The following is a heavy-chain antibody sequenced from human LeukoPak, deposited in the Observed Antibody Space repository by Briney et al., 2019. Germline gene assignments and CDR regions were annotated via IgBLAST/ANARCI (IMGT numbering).Heavy chain of an antibody. J-gene: IGHJ4*02. CDR1: GGSISSSSYY. D-gene: IGHD3-9*01. CDR2: IYYSGST. CDR3: ARERVHYDILTGYFDY. Sequence: SETLSLTCTVSGGSISSSSYYWGWIRQPPGKGLEWIGSIYYSGSTYYNPSLKSRVTISVDTSKNQFSLKLSSVTAADTAVYYCARERVHYDILTGYFDYWGQGTLVTVSS. V-gene: IGHV4-39*07.